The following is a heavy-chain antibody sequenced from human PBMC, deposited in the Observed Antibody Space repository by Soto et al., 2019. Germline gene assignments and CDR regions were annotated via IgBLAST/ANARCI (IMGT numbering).Heavy chain of an antibody. D-gene: IGHD3-10*01. CDR3: ARDRGVRGALDY. Sequence: SETLSLTCTVSGGSVSSGSYYWSWIRQPPGKGLEWIGYIHYSGSTNYNPSLKSRVTISVDTSKNQFSLKLSSVTAADTAVYYCARDRGVRGALDYWGQGTLVTVSS. CDR2: IHYSGST. J-gene: IGHJ4*02. CDR1: GGSVSSGSYY. V-gene: IGHV4-61*01.